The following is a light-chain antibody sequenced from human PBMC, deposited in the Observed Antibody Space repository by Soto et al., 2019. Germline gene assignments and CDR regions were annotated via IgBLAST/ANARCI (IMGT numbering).Light chain of an antibody. V-gene: IGKV1-39*01. J-gene: IGKJ1*01. CDR2: GAS. Sequence: DVQMTQSPSSLPASVGDRVTISCRTSQNIDYFLNWYQQKPGQAPKLLIFGASTLQRGVPSRFSGSGSGTEFTLTISSLQPDDIGTYYCQQNNRYPWTFGQGTKVEIK. CDR3: QQNNRYPWT. CDR1: QNIDYF.